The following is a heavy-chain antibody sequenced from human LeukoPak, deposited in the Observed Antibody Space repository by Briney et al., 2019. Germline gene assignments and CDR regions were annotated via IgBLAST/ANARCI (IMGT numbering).Heavy chain of an antibody. V-gene: IGHV1-8*01. J-gene: IGHJ5*02. CDR1: GYTFTSYD. D-gene: IGHD5-24*01. Sequence: ASVKVSCKASGYTFTSYDINWVRQATGQGLEWMGWMNPNSGNTGYAQKFQGRVTMTRNTSISTAYMELRSLRSDDTAVYYCAREPVEMATTHWFDPWGQGTLVTVSS. CDR2: MNPNSGNT. CDR3: AREPVEMATTHWFDP.